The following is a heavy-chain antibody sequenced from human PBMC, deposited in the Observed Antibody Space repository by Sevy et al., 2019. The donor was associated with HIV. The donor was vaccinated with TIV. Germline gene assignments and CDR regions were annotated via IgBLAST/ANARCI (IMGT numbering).Heavy chain of an antibody. CDR1: GFTFSSYG. D-gene: IGHD2-2*01. V-gene: IGHV3-30*02. CDR2: IRYDGSNK. J-gene: IGHJ1*01. CDR3: AKDLPCTSCYGYFQH. Sequence: GGSLRLSCAASGFTFSSYGMHWVRQAPGKGLEWVAFIRYDGSNKYYADSVKGRFTISRDNSKNTLYLQMNSLRAEDNAMYNCAKDLPCTSCYGYFQHRGKSTLVTVSS.